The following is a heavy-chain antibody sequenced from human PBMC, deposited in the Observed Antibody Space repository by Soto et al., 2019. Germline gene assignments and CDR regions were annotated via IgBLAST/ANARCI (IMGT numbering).Heavy chain of an antibody. D-gene: IGHD3-22*01. V-gene: IGHV1-18*01. CDR3: ARAAYYYDSSGYYPGDY. CDR2: ISAYNGNT. CDR1: GYTFTSYG. Sequence: ASGKVSCKASGYTFTSYGISWVRQAPGQGLEWMGWISAYNGNTNYAQKLQGRVTMTTDTSASTAYMEVSSLRSEDTAVYYCARAAYYYDSSGYYPGDYWGQGSLVTVSS. J-gene: IGHJ4*02.